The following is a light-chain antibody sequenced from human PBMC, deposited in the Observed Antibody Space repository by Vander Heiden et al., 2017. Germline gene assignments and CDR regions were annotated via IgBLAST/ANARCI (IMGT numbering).Light chain of an antibody. CDR2: VNK. CDR3: QSYDNSLSDHWV. J-gene: IGLJ3*02. V-gene: IGLV1-40*01. Sequence: QSVLTQPPSVSGAPGPRVTISCTWRRSNLGAGYAVHWYHQLPGTATNLLIYVNKKRPCGAPERVSCSTSGTSATLAITWLQAEDEADDYCQSYDNSLSDHWVFGGGTKLTVL. CDR1: RSNLGAGYA.